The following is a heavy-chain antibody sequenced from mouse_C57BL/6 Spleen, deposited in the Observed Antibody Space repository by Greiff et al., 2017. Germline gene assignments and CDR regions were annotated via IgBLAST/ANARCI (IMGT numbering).Heavy chain of an antibody. CDR2: INYDGSST. V-gene: IGHV5-16*01. J-gene: IGHJ3*01. CDR1: GFTFSDYY. Sequence: EVKLMESEGGLVQPGSSMKLSCTASGFTFSDYYMAWVRQVPEKGLEWVANINYDGSSTYYLDSLKSRFIISRDNAKYILYLQMSSLKSEDTATYYCARDGGYGNYPFAYWGQGTLVTVSA. CDR3: ARDGGYGNYPFAY. D-gene: IGHD2-10*02.